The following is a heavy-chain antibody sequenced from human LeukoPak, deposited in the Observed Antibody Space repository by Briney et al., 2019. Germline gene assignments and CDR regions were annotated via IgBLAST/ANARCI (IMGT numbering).Heavy chain of an antibody. V-gene: IGHV4-34*01. D-gene: IGHD5-12*01. CDR1: GGSFSGYY. J-gene: IGHJ6*02. CDR2: INHSGST. Sequence: SETLSLTCAVYGGSFSGYYWSWIRQPPGKGLEWIGEINHSGSTNYNPSLKSRVTISVDTSKNQFSLKLSSVTAADTAVYYCARGDSGYDSDGMDVWGQGTTVTVSS. CDR3: ARGDSGYDSDGMDV.